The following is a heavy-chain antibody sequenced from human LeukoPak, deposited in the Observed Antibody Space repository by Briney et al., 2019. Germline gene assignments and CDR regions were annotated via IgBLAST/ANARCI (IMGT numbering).Heavy chain of an antibody. J-gene: IGHJ4*02. D-gene: IGHD6-19*01. CDR3: ARGVESSGWYYFDY. CDR2: INHSGST. Sequence: KPSETLSLTCAVYGGSFSGYYWSWIRQPPGKGLEWIGEINHSGSTNYNPSLKSRVTISVDTSKNQFSLKLSSVTAADTAVYYCARGVESSGWYYFDYWGQGTLVTVSS. V-gene: IGHV4-34*01. CDR1: GGSFSGYY.